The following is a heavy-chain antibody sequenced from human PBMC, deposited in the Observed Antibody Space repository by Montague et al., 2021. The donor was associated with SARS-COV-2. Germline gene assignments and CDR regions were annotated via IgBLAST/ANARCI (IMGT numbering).Heavy chain of an antibody. CDR2: IYPNDDK. Sequence: VKPTQTLTLTCTFSGFSLSTPNVGVGWIRQPPGKALEWLALIYPNDDKRYSPSLQSRLTITKDTSKNQVVLSLTNVDPVDTATYYCAHLIRYYDIFTGIPFDYWGQGTQVTVSS. CDR1: GFSLSTPNVG. V-gene: IGHV2-5*01. J-gene: IGHJ4*02. D-gene: IGHD3-9*01. CDR3: AHLIRYYDIFTGIPFDY.